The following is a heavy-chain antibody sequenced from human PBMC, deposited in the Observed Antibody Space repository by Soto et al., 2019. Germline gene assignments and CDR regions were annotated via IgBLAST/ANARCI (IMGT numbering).Heavy chain of an antibody. CDR1: GFTFSSYA. CDR2: ISGSGGST. D-gene: IGHD4-17*01. V-gene: IGHV3-23*01. J-gene: IGHJ6*03. Sequence: VQLLESGGGLVQPGGSLRLSCAASGFTFSSYAMSWVRQAPGKGLEWVSAISGSGGSTYYADSVKGRFTISRDNSKNTLDLQMNSLRAEDTAVYYCAKPPYGMYYYYMDVWGKGATVTVSS. CDR3: AKPPYGMYYYYMDV.